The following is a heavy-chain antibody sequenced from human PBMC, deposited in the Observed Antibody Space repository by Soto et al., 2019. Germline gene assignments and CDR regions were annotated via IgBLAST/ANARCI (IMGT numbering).Heavy chain of an antibody. CDR2: MNTHTDDT. CDR1: GYTFTSYD. J-gene: IGHJ4*02. D-gene: IGHD3-3*01. Sequence: ASVKVSCTASGYTFTSYDINWVRQAAGQGLEWVGWMNTHTDDTGYAQKFQGRVTMTRDTATNTAYMDLNTLTSDDSAMYYCVRGQLGGFFDYWGQGTPVTVSS. CDR3: VRGQLGGFFDY. V-gene: IGHV1-8*01.